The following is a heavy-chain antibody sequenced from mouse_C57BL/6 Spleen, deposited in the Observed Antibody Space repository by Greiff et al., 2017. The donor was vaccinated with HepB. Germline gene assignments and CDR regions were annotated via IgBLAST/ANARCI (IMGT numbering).Heavy chain of an antibody. V-gene: IGHV14-4*01. D-gene: IGHD1-1*01. CDR3: TTEVTTVVAPFDY. Sequence: AQLKQSGAELVRPGASVKLSCTASGFNIKDDYMHWVKQRPEQGLEWIGWIDPENGDTEYASKFQGKATITADTSSNTAYLQLSSLTSEDTAVYYCTTEVTTVVAPFDYWGQGTTLTVSS. CDR2: IDPENGDT. CDR1: GFNIKDDY. J-gene: IGHJ2*01.